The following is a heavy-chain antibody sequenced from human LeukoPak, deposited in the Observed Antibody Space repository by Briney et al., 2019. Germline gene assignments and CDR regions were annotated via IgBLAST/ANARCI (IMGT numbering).Heavy chain of an antibody. CDR1: GITFVDAW. CDR3: AWIEGSGYYYMDV. J-gene: IGHJ6*03. CDR2: IKSKGAAGTT. D-gene: IGHD3-10*01. V-gene: IGHV3-15*01. Sequence: GGSLRLSCAVSGITFVDAWMSWVRQAPGKGLEWVGRIKSKGAAGTTEYGAPVKGRFTISRDDSKNTVYLQMNSLRTEDTAVYYCAWIEGSGYYYMDVWGKGTTVTISS.